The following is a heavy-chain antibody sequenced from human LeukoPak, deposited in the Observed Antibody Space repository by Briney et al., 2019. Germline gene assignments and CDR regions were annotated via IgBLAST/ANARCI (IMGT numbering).Heavy chain of an antibody. CDR1: GYTFTSYY. D-gene: IGHD3-22*01. Sequence: ASVKASCKASGYTFTSYYMHCVRQAPGPGLEWMGIINPSGGSTSSAQKFQGRVTMTRGTSTSTVYMELSSLRSEDTAVYYCARDPLSSSGYDYWGQGTLVTVPS. V-gene: IGHV1-46*01. CDR3: ARDPLSSSGYDY. CDR2: INPSGGST. J-gene: IGHJ4*02.